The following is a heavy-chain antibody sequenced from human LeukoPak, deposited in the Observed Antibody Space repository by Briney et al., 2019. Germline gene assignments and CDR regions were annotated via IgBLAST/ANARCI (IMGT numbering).Heavy chain of an antibody. CDR2: INPSGGST. CDR1: GYTFTSYY. D-gene: IGHD3-3*01. Sequence: ASVKVSCKASGYTFTSYYMHWVRQAPGQGLEWMGIINPSGGSTSYAQKFQGRVTMTRDTSTSTVYMELSSLRSEDTAVYYCARSQAPAGPITIFGVVTQAAFDYWGQGTLVTVSS. V-gene: IGHV1-46*01. J-gene: IGHJ4*02. CDR3: ARSQAPAGPITIFGVVTQAAFDY.